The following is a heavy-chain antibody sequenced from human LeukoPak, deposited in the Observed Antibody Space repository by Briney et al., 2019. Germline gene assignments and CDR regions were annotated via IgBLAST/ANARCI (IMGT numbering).Heavy chain of an antibody. D-gene: IGHD5-24*01. Sequence: PSETLSLTCTVSGGSISSYYWSWIRQPPGKGLEWIGYIYYSGSTNYNPSLKSRVTISVDTSKNQFYLKLSSVTAADTAVYYCARSPKRDGYSLDYWGQGTLVTVSS. J-gene: IGHJ4*02. CDR1: GGSISSYY. CDR3: ARSPKRDGYSLDY. CDR2: IYYSGST. V-gene: IGHV4-59*01.